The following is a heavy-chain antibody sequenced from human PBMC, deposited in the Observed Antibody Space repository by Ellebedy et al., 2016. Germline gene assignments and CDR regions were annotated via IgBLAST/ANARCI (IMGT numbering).Heavy chain of an antibody. V-gene: IGHV3-33*06. D-gene: IGHD3-10*01. CDR1: GFTFSSYG. Sequence: GESLKISXAASGFTFSSYGMHWVRQAPGKGLEWVAVIWYDGSNKYYADSMKGRLTISRDNSKNTVYLQVNSLRAEDTAVYYCAKDQDGSGSYPTLIDAFDIWGQGTMVTVSS. J-gene: IGHJ3*02. CDR2: IWYDGSNK. CDR3: AKDQDGSGSYPTLIDAFDI.